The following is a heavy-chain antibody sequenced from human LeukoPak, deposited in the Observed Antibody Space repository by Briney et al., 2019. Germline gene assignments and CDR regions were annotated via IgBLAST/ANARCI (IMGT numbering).Heavy chain of an antibody. CDR3: ARDPPGDAFDI. V-gene: IGHV4-59*01. Sequence: SETLSLACTVSGGSISSYYWSWIRQPPGKGLEWIGYIYYSGSTNYNPSLKSRVTISVDTSKNQFSLKLSSVTAADTAVYYCARDPPGDAFDIWGQGTVVTVSS. CDR1: GGSISSYY. J-gene: IGHJ3*02. CDR2: IYYSGST.